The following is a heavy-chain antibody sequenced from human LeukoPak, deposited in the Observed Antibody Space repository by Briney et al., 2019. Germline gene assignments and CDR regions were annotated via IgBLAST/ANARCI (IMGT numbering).Heavy chain of an antibody. CDR3: TRVFVGDEYNSSGY. D-gene: IGHD6-13*01. V-gene: IGHV3-74*01. Sequence: PGGSLRLSCAASGFTFSRYYMHWVRQAPGKGLVWVSRINSDGSSTTYADSVKGRFTISRDNAKNTLYLQMNSLKVEDTAVYYCTRVFVGDEYNSSGYWGQGTLVTVSS. J-gene: IGHJ4*02. CDR1: GFTFSRYY. CDR2: INSDGSST.